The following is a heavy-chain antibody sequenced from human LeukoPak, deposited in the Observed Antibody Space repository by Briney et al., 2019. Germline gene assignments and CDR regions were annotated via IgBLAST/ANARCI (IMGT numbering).Heavy chain of an antibody. V-gene: IGHV3-30*18. CDR2: ISYDGSNK. J-gene: IGHJ3*02. Sequence: GGSLRLSCAASGFTFSSYAMHWVRQAPGKGLEWVAVISYDGSNKYYADSVKGRFTISRDNSKNTLYLQMNSLRAEDTAVYYCAKFFVPGTRAFDIWGQGTMVTVSS. CDR1: GFTFSSYA. CDR3: AKFFVPGTRAFDI. D-gene: IGHD6-13*01.